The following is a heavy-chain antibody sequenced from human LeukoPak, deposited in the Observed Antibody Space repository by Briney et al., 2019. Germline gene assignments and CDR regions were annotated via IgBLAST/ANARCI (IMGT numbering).Heavy chain of an antibody. CDR2: IYYSGSA. D-gene: IGHD6-6*01. J-gene: IGHJ4*02. CDR3: ARGGSRQISSSDFDY. Sequence: SETLSLTCTVSGGSFSSYYWNWIRQPPGKGLEWIGYIYYSGSANCNPSLKSRVIISVDTSTSQFSLKLSSVTAVDTAVYYCARGGSRQISSSDFDYWGLGTLVTVSS. CDR1: GGSFSSYY. V-gene: IGHV4-59*01.